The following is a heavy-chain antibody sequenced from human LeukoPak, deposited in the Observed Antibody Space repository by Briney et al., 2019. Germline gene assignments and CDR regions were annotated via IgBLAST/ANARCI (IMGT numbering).Heavy chain of an antibody. Sequence: GGSLRLSCAASGFTFSSYAMHWVRQAPGKGLEWVAVISYDGSNKYYADSVKGRFTISRDNSKNTLYLQMNSLRAEDTAVYYCARDMDSSGYQTVDYWGQGTLVTVSS. CDR1: GFTFSSYA. V-gene: IGHV3-30*01. CDR2: ISYDGSNK. D-gene: IGHD3-22*01. J-gene: IGHJ4*02. CDR3: ARDMDSSGYQTVDY.